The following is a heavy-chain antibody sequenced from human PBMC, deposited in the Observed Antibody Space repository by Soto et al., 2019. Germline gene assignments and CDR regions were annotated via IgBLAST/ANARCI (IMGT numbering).Heavy chain of an antibody. J-gene: IGHJ4*02. CDR2: IYYSGST. Sequence: QVQLQESGPGLVKPSETLSLTCTVSGGSVSSGSYYWSWIRQPPGKGLEWIGYIYYSGSTNYNPSLKSGVTRSVDTSKNQFSLKLSYVTAADTAVYYCASFAYCSGGSCSKQLDYWGQGSLVTVSS. V-gene: IGHV4-61*01. D-gene: IGHD2-15*01. CDR3: ASFAYCSGGSCSKQLDY. CDR1: GGSVSSGSYY.